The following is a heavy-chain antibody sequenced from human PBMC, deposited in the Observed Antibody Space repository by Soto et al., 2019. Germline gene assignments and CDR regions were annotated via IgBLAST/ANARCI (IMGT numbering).Heavy chain of an antibody. V-gene: IGHV2-70*01. CDR3: AREREYFDTLTGYRSSYGMDV. D-gene: IGHD3-9*01. Sequence: SGPTLVNPTQTLTLTCTFSGFSLSTSGMCVSWIRQPPGKALEWLALIDWDDDKYYSTSLKTRLTISKDTSKNQVVLTMTNMDPVDTATYYCAREREYFDTLTGYRSSYGMDVWGQGT. CDR1: GFSLSTSGMC. CDR2: IDWDDDK. J-gene: IGHJ6*02.